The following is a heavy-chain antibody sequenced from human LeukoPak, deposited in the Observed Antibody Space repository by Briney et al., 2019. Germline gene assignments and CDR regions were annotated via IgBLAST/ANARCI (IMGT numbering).Heavy chain of an antibody. V-gene: IGHV3-11*04. CDR1: GFTFSDYY. CDR3: ARALYHKAVTTKEYYGMDV. CDR2: ISSSGSTI. D-gene: IGHD4-17*01. Sequence: GGSLRLSCAASGFTFSDYYMSWIRQAPGKGLEWVSYISSSGSTIYYADSVKGRFTISRDNAKNSLYLQMNSLRAEDTAVYYCARALYHKAVTTKEYYGMDVWGQGTTVTVSS. J-gene: IGHJ6*02.